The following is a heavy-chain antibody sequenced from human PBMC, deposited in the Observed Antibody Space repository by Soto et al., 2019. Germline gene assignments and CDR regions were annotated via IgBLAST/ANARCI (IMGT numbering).Heavy chain of an antibody. CDR2: IGPESGAT. V-gene: IGHV1-2*02. D-gene: IGHD3-22*01. CDR3: GRGRSGQIVVFY. CDR1: GYTFTGHY. J-gene: IGHJ4*02. Sequence: VASVKVSCKASGYTFTGHYIHWVRQAPEQGPEWMGGIGPESGATRYAQRFQGRVTMTRDMSITTVYMELNNLSPDDTAVYYCGRGRSGQIVVFYWGQGTPVPVSS.